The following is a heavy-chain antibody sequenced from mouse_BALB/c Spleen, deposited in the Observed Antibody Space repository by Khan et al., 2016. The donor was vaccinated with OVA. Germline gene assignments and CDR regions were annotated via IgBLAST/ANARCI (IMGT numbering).Heavy chain of an antibody. Sequence: VQLKESGPELMKPGASVKISCKASGYSFTSYYIHWVKQSHGKSLEWIGDIAPFNGGTSYNPKFKGKATLTVDKSSSTAYMHLSSLTSDDSAVYYCARHGYVAWFAYWGQGTLVTVSA. CDR2: IAPFNGGT. V-gene: IGHV1S135*01. J-gene: IGHJ3*01. CDR1: GYSFTSYY. D-gene: IGHD2-14*01. CDR3: ARHGYVAWFAY.